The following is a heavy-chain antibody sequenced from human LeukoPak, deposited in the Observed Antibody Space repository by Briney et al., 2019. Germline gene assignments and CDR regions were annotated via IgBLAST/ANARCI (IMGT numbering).Heavy chain of an antibody. CDR1: GFTFSSYA. Sequence: GGSLRLSCAASGFTFSSYAMSWVRQAPGKGLEWVSAISGSGGSTYYADSVKGRFTISRDNSKNTLYLQMNSLRAEDTAVYYCAKDLDNWILIPPASRTRKTYYDFWSGYYTGSRFAAFDIWGQGTMVTVSS. CDR3: AKDLDNWILIPPASRTRKTYYDFWSGYYTGSRFAAFDI. J-gene: IGHJ3*02. V-gene: IGHV3-23*01. D-gene: IGHD3-3*01. CDR2: ISGSGGST.